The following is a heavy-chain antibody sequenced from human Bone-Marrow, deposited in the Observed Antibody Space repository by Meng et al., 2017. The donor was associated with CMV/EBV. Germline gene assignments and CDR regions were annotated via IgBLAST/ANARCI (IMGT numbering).Heavy chain of an antibody. Sequence: GESLKISCAASGFTFSTYAMTWVRQAAGKGLEWVSTISGSGDSTYYPDSVKGRFTISRDNSKNTLYLQMNSLRTEDTAIYYCAKDRPVGYSAYDSSNWFDPWGQGTVVTVSS. CDR1: GFTFSTYA. D-gene: IGHD5-12*01. J-gene: IGHJ5*02. V-gene: IGHV3-23*01. CDR2: ISGSGDST. CDR3: AKDRPVGYSAYDSSNWFDP.